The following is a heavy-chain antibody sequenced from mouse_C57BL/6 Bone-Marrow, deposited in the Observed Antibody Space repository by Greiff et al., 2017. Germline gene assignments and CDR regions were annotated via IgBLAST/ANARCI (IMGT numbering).Heavy chain of an antibody. CDR1: GFSFNTYA. J-gene: IGHJ3*01. V-gene: IGHV10-1*01. CDR3: VRAGYDYGWFAY. Sequence: EVQRVESGGGLVQPKGSLKLSCAASGFSFNTYAMNWVRQAPGKGLEWVARIRSKSNNYATYYADSVKDRLTISRDDSESMLYLQMNSLKTEDTAMYYCVRAGYDYGWFAYWGQGTLVTVSA. CDR2: IRSKSNNYAT. D-gene: IGHD2-4*01.